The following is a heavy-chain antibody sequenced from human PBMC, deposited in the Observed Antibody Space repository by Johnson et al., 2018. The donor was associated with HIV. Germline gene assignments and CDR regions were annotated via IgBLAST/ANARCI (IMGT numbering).Heavy chain of an antibody. CDR3: ARDRGGSYQGGDDAFDI. Sequence: QVHLVESGGGVVRPGGSLRLSCAASGFTFSDYYMSWIRQAPGKGLEWVSYISSSGSTIYYADSVKGRFPISRDTAKNSLYLQMNSLRAEDTAVYYCARDRGGSYQGGDDAFDIWGQGTMVTVSS. J-gene: IGHJ3*02. CDR1: GFTFSDYY. D-gene: IGHD1-26*01. CDR2: ISSSGSTI. V-gene: IGHV3-11*04.